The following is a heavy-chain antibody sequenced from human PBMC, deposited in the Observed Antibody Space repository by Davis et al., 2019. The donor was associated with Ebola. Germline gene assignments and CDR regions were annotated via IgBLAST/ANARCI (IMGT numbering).Heavy chain of an antibody. J-gene: IGHJ6*02. Sequence: MPSETLSLTCAVFGGSFSDYYWTWIRQPPGKGLEWIGEINHTGSTSYNPSLKSRVTVSVDTSKNQFSLKLSSVTAADTAVYYCARPKYYYYGMDVWGQGTTVTVSS. CDR2: INHTGST. CDR1: GGSFSDYY. CDR3: ARPKYYYYGMDV. V-gene: IGHV4-34*01.